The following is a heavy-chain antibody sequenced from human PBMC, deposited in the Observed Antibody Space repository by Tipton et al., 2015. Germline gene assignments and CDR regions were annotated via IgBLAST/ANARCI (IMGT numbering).Heavy chain of an antibody. Sequence: SLRLSCAASGFTFSAYAMSWVRQAPGKGLEWVSTISGGGDATYSADSVRGRFTISRDYSNNTLYLHMNSLRAEDTALYYCARSVGEVDRYYYYGMGVCGQGTTVTVSS. CDR3: ARSVGEVDRYYYYGMGV. J-gene: IGHJ6*02. CDR2: ISGGGDAT. CDR1: GFTFSAYA. D-gene: IGHD3-10*01. V-gene: IGHV3-23*01.